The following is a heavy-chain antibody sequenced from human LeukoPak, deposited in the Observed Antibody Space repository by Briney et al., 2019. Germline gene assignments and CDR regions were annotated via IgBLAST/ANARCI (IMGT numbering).Heavy chain of an antibody. J-gene: IGHJ4*02. CDR1: GFTFSSYA. CDR3: AGGTGFIIKD. D-gene: IGHD3-9*01. CDR2: ISYDGSNK. Sequence: PGGSLRLSCAAPGFTFSSYAMHWVRQAPGKGLEWVAVISYDGSNKYYADSVKGRFTISRDNAKNSLYLQMNNLRVEDTAMYYCAGGTGFIIKDWGQGTLVTVSS. V-gene: IGHV3-30-3*01.